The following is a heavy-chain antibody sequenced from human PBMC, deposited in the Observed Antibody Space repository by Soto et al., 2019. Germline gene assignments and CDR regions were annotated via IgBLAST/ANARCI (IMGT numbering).Heavy chain of an antibody. V-gene: IGHV3-23*01. Sequence: GGSLRLSCAASGFTFSSYAMSWVRQAPGKGLEWVSAISGSGGSTYYADSVKGRFTISRDNSKNTLYLQMNSLRAEDTAVYYCAFDSSGLYETVGYYGMDVWGQGTTVTVSS. CDR2: ISGSGGST. CDR3: AFDSSGLYETVGYYGMDV. J-gene: IGHJ6*02. CDR1: GFTFSSYA. D-gene: IGHD6-19*01.